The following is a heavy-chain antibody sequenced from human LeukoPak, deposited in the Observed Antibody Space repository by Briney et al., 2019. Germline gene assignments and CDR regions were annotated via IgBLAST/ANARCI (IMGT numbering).Heavy chain of an antibody. CDR1: VFTSTSYR. CDR2: LKEDGNEK. J-gene: IGHJ4*02. Sequence: GGTPRLSCAASVFTSTSYRMSWVRQAPGKGLEWVSNLKEDGNEKNYVDSVKGRFTISRDNAKIPLYLQMNSLRAEGTAVYYCARGGGRHVEYWGQGNLVTVSS. V-gene: IGHV3-7*05. D-gene: IGHD3-16*01. CDR3: ARGGGRHVEY.